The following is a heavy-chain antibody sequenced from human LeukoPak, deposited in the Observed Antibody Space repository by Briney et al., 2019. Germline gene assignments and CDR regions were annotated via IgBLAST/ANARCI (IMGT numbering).Heavy chain of an antibody. CDR1: GGSISSYS. D-gene: IGHD2-2*01. Sequence: SETLSLTCTVSGGSISSYSWSSIRQPPARGLEWIGYIYYSGSTNYKPSLKSRVTISVDTSKNPFSLKLSSVTAADTAVYYCARGRCSSTSCYSDYWGQGILVTASS. J-gene: IGHJ4*02. V-gene: IGHV4-59*01. CDR2: IYYSGST. CDR3: ARGRCSSTSCYSDY.